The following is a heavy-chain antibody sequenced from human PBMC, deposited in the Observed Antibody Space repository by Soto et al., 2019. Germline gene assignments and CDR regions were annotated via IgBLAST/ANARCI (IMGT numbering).Heavy chain of an antibody. CDR1: GGSISSFY. Sequence: QVQLQESGPGLVKPSETLSLTCTVSGGSISSFYWSWIRQPPGKGLEWIGYIYYSGTTSYNPSLNRRVTISVDTSKNQFSLKLNSVTAADTAVYYCARETYYGSGATVVGYWGQGTLVTVSS. J-gene: IGHJ4*02. D-gene: IGHD3-10*01. CDR3: ARETYYGSGATVVGY. V-gene: IGHV4-59*01. CDR2: IYYSGTT.